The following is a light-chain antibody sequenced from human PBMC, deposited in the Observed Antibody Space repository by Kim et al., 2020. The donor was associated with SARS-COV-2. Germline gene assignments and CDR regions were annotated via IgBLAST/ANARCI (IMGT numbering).Light chain of an antibody. CDR1: KLGDKY. V-gene: IGLV3-1*01. CDR2: QDS. J-gene: IGLJ1*01. CDR3: QAWDSSTAYG. Sequence: VSPGQTASITCSGDKLGDKYACWYQQKPGQSPVLVIYQDSKRPSGIPERFSGSNSGNTATLTISGTQAMDEADYYCQAWDSSTAYGFGTGTKVTVL.